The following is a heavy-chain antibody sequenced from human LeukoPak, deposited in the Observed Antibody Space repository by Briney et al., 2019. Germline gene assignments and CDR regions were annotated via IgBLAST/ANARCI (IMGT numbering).Heavy chain of an antibody. Sequence: GGSLRLSCAASGFTFSSYWMNWARQAPGKGLEWVASINHNGNVNYYVDSVKGRFTISRDNAKNSLYLQMNSLRAEDTAVYYCARDPPTTVTTTGFDYWGQGTLVTVSS. CDR3: ARDPPTTVTTTGFDY. V-gene: IGHV3-7*01. CDR2: INHNGNVN. J-gene: IGHJ4*02. CDR1: GFTFSSYW. D-gene: IGHD4-11*01.